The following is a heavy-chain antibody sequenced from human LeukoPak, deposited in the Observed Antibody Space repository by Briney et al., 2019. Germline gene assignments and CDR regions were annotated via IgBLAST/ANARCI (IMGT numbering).Heavy chain of an antibody. J-gene: IGHJ4*02. V-gene: IGHV3-23*01. Sequence: GGSLRLSCAASGFTFSSYAMSWVRQAPGKGLEWVSAISGSGGSTYYADSVKGRFTISRDNSKNTLYLQMNSLRAGDTAVYYCAKDPYMIVVVVRYDYWGQGTLVTVSS. D-gene: IGHD3-22*01. CDR1: GFTFSSYA. CDR2: ISGSGGST. CDR3: AKDPYMIVVVVRYDY.